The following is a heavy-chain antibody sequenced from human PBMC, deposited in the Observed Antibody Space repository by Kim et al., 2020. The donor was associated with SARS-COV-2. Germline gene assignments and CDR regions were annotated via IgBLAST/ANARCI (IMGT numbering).Heavy chain of an antibody. CDR2: ISSSSSYI. D-gene: IGHD2-21*01. J-gene: IGHJ2*01. Sequence: GGSLRLSCAASGFTFSSYSMNWVRQAPGKGLEWVSSISSSSSYIYYADSVKGRFTISRDNAKNSLYLQMNSLRAEDTAVYYCARGVGDYWYFDLWGRGTLVTVSS. CDR3: ARGVGDYWYFDL. CDR1: GFTFSSYS. V-gene: IGHV3-21*01.